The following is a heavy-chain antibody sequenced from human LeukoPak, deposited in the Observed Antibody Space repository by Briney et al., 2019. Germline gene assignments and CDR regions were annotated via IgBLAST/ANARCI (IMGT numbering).Heavy chain of an antibody. D-gene: IGHD3-22*01. J-gene: IGHJ5*02. CDR1: GVSVGSGSYY. V-gene: IGHV4-61*02. Sequence: PSETLSLTCTVSGVSVGSGSYYWSWIRQPAGKGLEWIGRIYISGSTNYNSSLRGRVTMSIDTSKNQFSLTLTSVTAADTAVYYCARLVDTPVIRGYYFDPWGQGTLVTVSS. CDR3: ARLVDTPVIRGYYFDP. CDR2: IYISGST.